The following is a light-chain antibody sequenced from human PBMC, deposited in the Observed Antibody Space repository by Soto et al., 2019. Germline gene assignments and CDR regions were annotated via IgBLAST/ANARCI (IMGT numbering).Light chain of an antibody. V-gene: IGKV3-20*01. CDR2: GAS. J-gene: IGKJ1*01. Sequence: EIVLTQSPGTLSLSPGERATVSCRASQSVTSSYLAWYQQKPGQAPRFLMYGASSRATGIPDRFSGRGSGTDFTLTISRLEPEDFAVYYCQQYGTSPTTFGQGTKVDIK. CDR1: QSVTSSY. CDR3: QQYGTSPTT.